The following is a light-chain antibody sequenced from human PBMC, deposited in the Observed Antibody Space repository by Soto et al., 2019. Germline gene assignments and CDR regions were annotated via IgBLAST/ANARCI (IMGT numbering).Light chain of an antibody. CDR2: RNT. Sequence: QSVLTQPPSASGTPGQRVTISCSGSSSNVGGSYVFWYQQLPGAAPKLLIYRNTQRPSGVPDRFSASKSGTSASLAISGLRSEDEADYYCEAWDNSLSGHVFGTGTKLTVL. CDR1: SSNVGGSY. CDR3: EAWDNSLSGHV. V-gene: IGLV1-47*01. J-gene: IGLJ1*01.